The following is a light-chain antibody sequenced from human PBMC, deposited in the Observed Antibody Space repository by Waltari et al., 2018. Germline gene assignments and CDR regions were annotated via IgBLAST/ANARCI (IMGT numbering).Light chain of an antibody. CDR3: AAWDDSLNGPWV. V-gene: IGLV1-44*01. J-gene: IGLJ3*02. Sequence: QSVLPQPPSASGTPGQRGTISCSGSSSTIGSNTVNWYQQQLPGTAPKLLIYGNNRRPSWVPDRFAVSKSGTSASLVISGLQSEDEADYFCAAWDDSLNGPWVFGGGTKVTVL. CDR2: GNN. CDR1: SSTIGSNT.